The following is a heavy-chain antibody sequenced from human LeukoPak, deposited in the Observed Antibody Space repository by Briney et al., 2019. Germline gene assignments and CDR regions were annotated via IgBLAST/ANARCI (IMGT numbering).Heavy chain of an antibody. J-gene: IGHJ6*02. V-gene: IGHV4-59*01. CDR1: GGSISSYY. CDR2: IYYSGST. CDR3: ARVLFSDYDDYYYGMDV. D-gene: IGHD3-16*01. Sequence: KSSETLSLTCTVSGGSISSYYWSWIRQPPGKGLEWIGYIYYSGSTNYNPSLKSRVTISVDTSKNQFSLKLSSVTAADTAVYYCARVLFSDYDDYYYGMDVWGQGTTVTVSS.